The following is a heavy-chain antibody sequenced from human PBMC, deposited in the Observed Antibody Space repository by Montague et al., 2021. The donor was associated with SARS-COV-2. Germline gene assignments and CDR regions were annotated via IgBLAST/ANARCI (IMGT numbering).Heavy chain of an antibody. CDR2: INHSGST. Sequence: SETLSLTCAVYGGSFSGYYWSWIRKPPGKGLEWIGEINHSGSTNYNPSLKSRVTISVDTSKNQFSLKLSSVTAADTAVYYGARARQDVVVPTLGIGAYYYYYYMDVWGKGTTVAVSS. V-gene: IGHV4-34*01. D-gene: IGHD2-2*01. J-gene: IGHJ6*03. CDR1: GGSFSGYY. CDR3: ARARQDVVVPTLGIGAYYYYYYMDV.